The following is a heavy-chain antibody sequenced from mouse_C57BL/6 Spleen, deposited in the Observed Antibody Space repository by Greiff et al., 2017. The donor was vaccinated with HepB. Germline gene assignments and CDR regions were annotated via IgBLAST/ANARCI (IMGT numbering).Heavy chain of an antibody. V-gene: IGHV5-16*01. CDR3: ASQIYYDYDGGWFAY. Sequence: EVKLMESEGGLVQPGSSMKLSCTASGFTFSDYYMAWVRQVPEKGLEWVANINYDGSSTYYLDSLKSRFIISRDNAKNILYLQMSSLKSEDTATYYCASQIYYDYDGGWFAYWGQGTLVTVSA. J-gene: IGHJ3*01. D-gene: IGHD2-4*01. CDR1: GFTFSDYY. CDR2: INYDGSST.